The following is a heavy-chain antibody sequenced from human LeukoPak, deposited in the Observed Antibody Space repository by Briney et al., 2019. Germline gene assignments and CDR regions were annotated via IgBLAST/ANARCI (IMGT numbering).Heavy chain of an antibody. D-gene: IGHD2-15*01. Sequence: SETLSLTCTVSGGSISSYYWSWIRQPPGKGLEWIGYIYYSGGTNYNPSLKSRVTISVDTSKNQFSLKLSSVTAADTAVYYCARSGECSGGSRIRDFDYWGQGTLVTVSS. CDR1: GGSISSYY. V-gene: IGHV4-59*01. CDR2: IYYSGGT. CDR3: ARSGECSGGSRIRDFDY. J-gene: IGHJ4*02.